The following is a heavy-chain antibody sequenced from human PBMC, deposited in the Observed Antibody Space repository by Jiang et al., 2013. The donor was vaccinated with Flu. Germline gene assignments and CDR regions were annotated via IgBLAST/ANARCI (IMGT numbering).Heavy chain of an antibody. CDR2: IYHSGST. D-gene: IGHD3-22*01. V-gene: IGHV4-30-2*01. J-gene: IGHJ4*02. Sequence: GLVKPSQTLSLTCAVSGGSISSGGYSWSWIRQPPGKGLEWIGYIYHSGSTYYNPSLKSRVTISVDRSKNQFSLKLSSVTAADTAVYYCARVGHYDSSGYYYVYYFDYWGQGTLVTVSS. CDR3: ARVGHYDSSGYYYVYYFDY. CDR1: GGSISSGGYS.